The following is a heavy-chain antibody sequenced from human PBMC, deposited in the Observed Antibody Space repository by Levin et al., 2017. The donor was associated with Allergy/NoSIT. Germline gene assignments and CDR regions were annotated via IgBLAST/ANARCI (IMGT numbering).Heavy chain of an antibody. CDR2: MYHSGRT. Sequence: SETLSLTCTVSGYSIKSGYHWGWIRQPPGKGLEWIGSMYHSGRTYYKPSLKSRVTISVDKSKNQFSLKLRAVTAADTAVYYCARASYDSSSYYCDYWGQGTLVTVSS. D-gene: IGHD3-22*01. J-gene: IGHJ4*02. V-gene: IGHV4-38-2*02. CDR3: ARASYDSSSYYCDY. CDR1: GYSIKSGYH.